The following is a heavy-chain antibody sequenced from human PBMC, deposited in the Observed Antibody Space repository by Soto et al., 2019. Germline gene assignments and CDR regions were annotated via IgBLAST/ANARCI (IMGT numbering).Heavy chain of an antibody. J-gene: IGHJ5*02. CDR1: GGSFSGYY. D-gene: IGHD3-10*01. V-gene: IGHV4-34*01. CDR2: INHSGST. Sequence: SETLSLTCAVYGGSFSGYYWSWIRQPPGKGLEWIGEINHSGSTNYNPSLKSRVTISVDTSANTAYMELSSLTSEDTAVYYCARDYYGTGSFYWFDPWGQGTQVTVSS. CDR3: ARDYYGTGSFYWFDP.